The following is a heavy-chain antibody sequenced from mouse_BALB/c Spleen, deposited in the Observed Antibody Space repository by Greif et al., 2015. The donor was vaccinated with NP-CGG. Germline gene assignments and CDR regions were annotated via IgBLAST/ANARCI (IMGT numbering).Heavy chain of an antibody. CDR2: IYPGSGNT. J-gene: IGHJ4*01. V-gene: IGHV1-84*02. Sequence: VQLQQSGPELVKPGASVKISCEASVYTFTDYYINWVKQKPGQGLEWIGWIYPGSGNTKYNEKFKGKATLTVDTSSSTAYMQLSSLTSEDTAVYSCARRTGTEAMDYWGQGTSVTVSS. CDR1: VYTFTDYY. D-gene: IGHD4-1*01. CDR3: ARRTGTEAMDY.